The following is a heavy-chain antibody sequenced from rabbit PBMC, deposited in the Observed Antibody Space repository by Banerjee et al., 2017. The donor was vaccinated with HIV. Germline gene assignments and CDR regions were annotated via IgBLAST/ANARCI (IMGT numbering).Heavy chain of an antibody. J-gene: IGHJ4*01. V-gene: IGHV1S45*01. CDR2: IYDGSSDDT. D-gene: IGHD4-2*01. CDR1: GFSFSGSYW. CDR3: MRGSIRFWYFNL. Sequence: QEQLEESGGDLVKPEGSLTLTCTASGFSFSGSYWICWVRQAPGKGLEWIACIYDGSSDDTYYASGAKGRFTVSKTSSTTVTLQMTSLTAADTATYFCMRGSIRFWYFNLWGPGTLVTVS.